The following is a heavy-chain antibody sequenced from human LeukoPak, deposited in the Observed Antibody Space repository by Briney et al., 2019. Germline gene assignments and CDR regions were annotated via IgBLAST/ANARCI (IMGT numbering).Heavy chain of an antibody. J-gene: IGHJ5*02. CDR2: IYYSGST. Sequence: SETLSLTCTVSSGSISIYYWSWIRQPPGKGLEWIGYIYYSGSTNYNPSLKSRITISVDTSKNQFSLKLSSVTAADTAVYYCATVGRFPTMHDYGDHNWFDPWGQGTLVTVPS. V-gene: IGHV4-59*01. CDR1: SGSISIYY. CDR3: ATVGRFPTMHDYGDHNWFDP. D-gene: IGHD4-17*01.